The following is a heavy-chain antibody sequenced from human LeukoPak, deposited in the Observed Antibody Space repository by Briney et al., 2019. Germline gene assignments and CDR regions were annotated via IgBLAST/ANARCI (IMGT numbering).Heavy chain of an antibody. CDR3: AKVQQWLVRDYFDY. CDR2: IYSGGST. V-gene: IGHV3-53*01. Sequence: GGSLRLSCAASGFTVSSNYMSWVRQAPGKGLEWVSIIYSGGSTYYADSVKGRFTISRDISKNTLYLQMNSLRAEDTAVYYCAKVQQWLVRDYFDYWGQGTLVTVSS. J-gene: IGHJ4*02. D-gene: IGHD6-19*01. CDR1: GFTVSSNY.